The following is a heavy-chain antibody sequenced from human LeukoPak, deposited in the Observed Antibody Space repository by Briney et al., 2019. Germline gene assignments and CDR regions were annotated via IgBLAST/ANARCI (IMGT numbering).Heavy chain of an antibody. CDR3: ARDSSSWYLDLDY. J-gene: IGHJ4*02. Sequence: GASVKVSCKASGYTFTGYYIHWVRQAPGQGLEWMGRINPNSGGTNYAQKFQGRVTMTRDTSISTAYMELSRLRSDDTAVYYCARDSSSWYLDLDYWGQGTLVTVSP. D-gene: IGHD6-13*01. V-gene: IGHV1-2*06. CDR1: GYTFTGYY. CDR2: INPNSGGT.